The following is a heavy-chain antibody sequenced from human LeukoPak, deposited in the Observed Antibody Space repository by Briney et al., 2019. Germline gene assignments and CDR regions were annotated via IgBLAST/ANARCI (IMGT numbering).Heavy chain of an antibody. Sequence: SETLSLTCTVSGYSISSGYYWGWIRQPPGKGLEWIGSLYHSGSTYYNPSLKSRVTISVDTSKNQFSLKLSSVTAADTAVYYCARASAYYYDSSGSIIPFDYWGQGTLVTVSS. J-gene: IGHJ4*02. CDR3: ARASAYYYDSSGSIIPFDY. V-gene: IGHV4-38-2*02. D-gene: IGHD3-22*01. CDR1: GYSISSGYY. CDR2: LYHSGST.